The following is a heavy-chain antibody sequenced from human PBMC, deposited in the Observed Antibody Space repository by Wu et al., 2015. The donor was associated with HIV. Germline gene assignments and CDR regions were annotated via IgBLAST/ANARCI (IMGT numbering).Heavy chain of an antibody. Sequence: QVQLVQSGAEVKKFGASVQVSCKASGYSFSAYYMHWVRQAPGQGLEYLGWIIPSSGDTRYAQNFQGRVTMTRDTSINTVYMELNRVKSDDTAVYYCAGYGRGYNWLYYWGQGTLVTVSS. CDR2: IIPSSGDT. V-gene: IGHV1-2*02. CDR3: AGYGRGYNWLYY. J-gene: IGHJ4*02. CDR1: GYSFSAYY. D-gene: IGHD5-24*01.